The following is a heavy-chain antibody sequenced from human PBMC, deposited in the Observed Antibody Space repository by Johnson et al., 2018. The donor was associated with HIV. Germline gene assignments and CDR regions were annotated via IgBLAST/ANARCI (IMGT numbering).Heavy chain of an antibody. Sequence: VQLVESGGGLVQPGRSLRLSCAASGFTFDDYAMHWVRQAPGKGLEWVSGISWNSGSIGYADSVKGRFTISRDNAKNSLYLQMNSLRAEDTALYYCARCLVVPRGAFDIWGQGTMVTVSS. CDR2: ISWNSGSI. CDR1: GFTFDDYA. D-gene: IGHD2-15*01. CDR3: ARCLVVPRGAFDI. V-gene: IGHV3-9*01. J-gene: IGHJ3*02.